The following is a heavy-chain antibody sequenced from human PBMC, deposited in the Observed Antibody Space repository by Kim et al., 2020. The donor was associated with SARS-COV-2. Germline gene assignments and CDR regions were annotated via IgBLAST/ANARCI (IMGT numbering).Heavy chain of an antibody. CDR3: ARHSGLGIDY. CDR2: IYYSGST. D-gene: IGHD7-27*01. Sequence: SETLSLTCTVSGGSISSYYWSWIRQPPGKGLEWIGYIYYSGSTNYNPSLKSRVTISVDTSKNQFSLKLSSVTAADTAVYYCARHSGLGIDYWGQGTLVTV. V-gene: IGHV4-59*08. J-gene: IGHJ4*02. CDR1: GGSISSYY.